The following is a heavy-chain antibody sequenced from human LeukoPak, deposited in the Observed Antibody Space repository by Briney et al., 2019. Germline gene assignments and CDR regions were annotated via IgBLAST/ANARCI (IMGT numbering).Heavy chain of an antibody. CDR3: ARVPAAAYAFDI. D-gene: IGHD2-2*01. V-gene: IGHV1-2*02. Sequence: ASVKVSCKASGYTFTGYYMHWVRQAPGQGLEWMGWINPNSGGTNYAQKFQGRVTMTRDTSISTAYMELSRLRSDDTAVYYCARVPAAAYAFDIWGQGTMVTVSS. CDR1: GYTFTGYY. CDR2: INPNSGGT. J-gene: IGHJ3*02.